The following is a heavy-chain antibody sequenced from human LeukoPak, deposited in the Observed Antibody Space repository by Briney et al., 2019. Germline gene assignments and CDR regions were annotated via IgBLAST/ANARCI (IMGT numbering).Heavy chain of an antibody. J-gene: IGHJ4*02. D-gene: IGHD5-18*01. CDR3: ARDGNTAMVTDYFDY. Sequence: PGGSLRLSCAASGFTFSSYSMNWVRQAPGKGLEWVSSISSSSSYIYYADSVKGRFTISRDNAKNSLYLQMNSLRAEDTAVYYCARDGNTAMVTDYFDYWGQGTLVTVSS. CDR2: ISSSSSYI. V-gene: IGHV3-21*01. CDR1: GFTFSSYS.